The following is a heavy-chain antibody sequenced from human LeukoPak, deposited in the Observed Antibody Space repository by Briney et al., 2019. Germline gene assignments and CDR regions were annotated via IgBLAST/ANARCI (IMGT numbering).Heavy chain of an antibody. J-gene: IGHJ1*01. CDR2: IWYDGSNK. D-gene: IGHD6-19*01. Sequence: PGRSLRLSCAASGFTFSSYGMHWVRQAPGKGLEWVAVIWYDGSNKYYADSVKGRFTISRDNSKNTLYLQMNSLRAEDTAVYYCAKDFFPLSSGWHFGYFQHWGQGTLVTVSS. CDR1: GFTFSSYG. V-gene: IGHV3-33*06. CDR3: AKDFFPLSSGWHFGYFQH.